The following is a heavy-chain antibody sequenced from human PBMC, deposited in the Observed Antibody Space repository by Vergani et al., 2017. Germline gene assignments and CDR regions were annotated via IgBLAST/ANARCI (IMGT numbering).Heavy chain of an antibody. CDR3: ARHTIAVAWYTASWFDP. Sequence: QVQLQESGPGLVKPSETLSLTCTVSGGSISSYYWSWIRQPPGKGLEWIWYIYTSGSTNYNPSLKSRVTISVDTSQTQFAVKLSSVTAADTAVYYCARHTIAVAWYTASWFDPWGQGTLVTVSS. V-gene: IGHV4-4*09. CDR1: GGSISSYY. CDR2: IYTSGST. J-gene: IGHJ5*02. D-gene: IGHD6-19*01.